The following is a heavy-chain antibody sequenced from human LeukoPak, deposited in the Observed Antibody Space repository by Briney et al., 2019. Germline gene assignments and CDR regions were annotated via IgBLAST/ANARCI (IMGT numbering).Heavy chain of an antibody. J-gene: IGHJ3*02. CDR3: ATKYSSSWYWDGAFDI. CDR1: GFTFSSYW. V-gene: IGHV3-74*01. Sequence: GGSLRLSCAASGFTFSSYWMHWVRQAPGKGLVWVSRINSDGSSTNYADSVKGRFTISRDNAKNTLYLQMNSLRAEDTAVYYCATKYSSSWYWDGAFDIWGQGTMVTVSS. CDR2: INSDGSST. D-gene: IGHD6-13*01.